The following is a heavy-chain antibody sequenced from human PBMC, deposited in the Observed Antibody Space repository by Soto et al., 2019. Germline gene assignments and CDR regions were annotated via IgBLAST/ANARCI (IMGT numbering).Heavy chain of an antibody. CDR3: ARLDEGSNAFDI. Sequence: QVQLVQSGAEVKKPGASVKVSSKASGYTFTGYYMHWVRQAPGQGLERMGWINPNSGGTNYAQKFQGWVTMTRDTSISTAYMELIRLRSDDTAVYYCARLDEGSNAFDIWGQGTMVTVAS. V-gene: IGHV1-2*04. CDR2: INPNSGGT. J-gene: IGHJ3*02. CDR1: GYTFTGYY. D-gene: IGHD3-10*01.